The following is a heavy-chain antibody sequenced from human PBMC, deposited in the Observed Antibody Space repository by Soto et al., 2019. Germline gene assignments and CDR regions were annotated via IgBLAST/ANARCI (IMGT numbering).Heavy chain of an antibody. J-gene: IGHJ4*02. CDR3: ARAGVTPHFFDY. V-gene: IGHV3-53*01. Sequence: GGSLRLSCAASGFSVRTNYMSWVRQAPGKGLDWVSVFESGGSIYYADSVKGRFIISRDYAKNTVYLQMNNLRAEDTAVYYCARAGVTPHFFDYWGQGTLVTVSS. CDR1: GFSVRTNY. D-gene: IGHD3-3*02. CDR2: FESGGSI.